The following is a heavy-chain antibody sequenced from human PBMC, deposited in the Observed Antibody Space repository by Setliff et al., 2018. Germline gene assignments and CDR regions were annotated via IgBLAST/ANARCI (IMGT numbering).Heavy chain of an antibody. V-gene: IGHV4-39*07. J-gene: IGHJ4*02. CDR2: INHSGST. CDR1: GGSISSSSYH. D-gene: IGHD6-13*01. Sequence: SETLSLTCTVSGGSISSSSYHWGWIRQPPGKGLEWIGEINHSGSTNYNPSLKSRVTISVDTSKNQFSLKLSSVTAADTAVYYCARGGRISYRPSSSWYILDYWGQGTLVTVSS. CDR3: ARGGRISYRPSSSWYILDY.